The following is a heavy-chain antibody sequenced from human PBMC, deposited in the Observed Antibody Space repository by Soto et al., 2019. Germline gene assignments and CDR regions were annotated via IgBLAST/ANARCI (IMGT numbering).Heavy chain of an antibody. CDR1: GFTFGDYA. V-gene: IGHV3-49*03. Sequence: EVQLVESGGGLVQPGRSLRLSCTASGFTFGDYAMSWFRQAPGKGLEWVGFIRSKAYGGTTEYAASVKGRFTISRDDSKSSAYLQMNSLKTEDTAVYYCTRVSPRLIAAEYWGQGTMVTVSS. D-gene: IGHD6-25*01. J-gene: IGHJ4*02. CDR2: IRSKAYGGTT. CDR3: TRVSPRLIAAEY.